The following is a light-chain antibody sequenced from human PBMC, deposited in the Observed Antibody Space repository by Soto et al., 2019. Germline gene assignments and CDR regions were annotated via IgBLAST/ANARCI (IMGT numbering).Light chain of an antibody. CDR2: DVN. V-gene: IGLV2-14*03. CDR1: RSDIGAYNF. CDR3: QSYDSSLSGSGRV. J-gene: IGLJ2*01. Sequence: QSVLTQPASVSGSPGQSITISCTGTRSDIGAYNFVSWYQQHPGEVPKLILYDVNVRPSGVSNRFSGSKSGNTASLTITGLQAEDEADYYCQSYDSSLSGSGRVFGGGTKLTVL.